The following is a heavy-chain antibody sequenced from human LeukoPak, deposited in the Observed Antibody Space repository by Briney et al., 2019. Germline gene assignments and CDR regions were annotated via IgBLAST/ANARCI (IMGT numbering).Heavy chain of an antibody. Sequence: SETLSLTCTVSGYSISSGYYWGWIRQPPGKGLEWIGSIYHSGSTYYNPSLKSRVTISVDTSKNQFSLKLSSVTAADTAVYYCARVAGRIAAAAWFDPWGQGTLVTVSS. CDR1: GYSISSGYY. CDR2: IYHSGST. D-gene: IGHD6-13*01. CDR3: ARVAGRIAAAAWFDP. J-gene: IGHJ5*02. V-gene: IGHV4-38-2*02.